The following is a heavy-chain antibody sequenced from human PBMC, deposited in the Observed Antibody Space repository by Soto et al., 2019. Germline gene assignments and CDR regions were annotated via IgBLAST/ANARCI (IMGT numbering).Heavy chain of an antibody. J-gene: IGHJ6*03. Sequence: SETLSLTCTVSGGSISSYSWSWIRQPPGKGLEWIGYIYYTGSTNYNPSLKSRVTRSVDTSKNQFSLKLSSVTAADTAVYYCARFSSSSYYYFYMDVWGKGTTVTVSS. CDR3: ARFSSSSYYYFYMDV. V-gene: IGHV4-59*01. CDR2: IYYTGST. D-gene: IGHD6-6*01. CDR1: GGSISSYS.